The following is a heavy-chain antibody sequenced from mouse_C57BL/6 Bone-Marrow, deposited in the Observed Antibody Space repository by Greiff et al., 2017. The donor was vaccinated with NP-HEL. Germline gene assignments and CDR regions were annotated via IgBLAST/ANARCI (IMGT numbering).Heavy chain of an antibody. Sequence: VKLVESGAELVKPGASVKLSCKASGYTFTEYTIHWVKQRSGQGLEWIGWFYPGSGSIKYNEKFKDKATLTADQSSSTVYMELSRLTSEDSAVYFCARHENGPFYSNYPFAYWGQGTLVTVSA. CDR3: ARHENGPFYSNYPFAY. CDR1: GYTFTEYT. V-gene: IGHV1-62-2*01. D-gene: IGHD2-5*01. J-gene: IGHJ3*01. CDR2: FYPGSGSI.